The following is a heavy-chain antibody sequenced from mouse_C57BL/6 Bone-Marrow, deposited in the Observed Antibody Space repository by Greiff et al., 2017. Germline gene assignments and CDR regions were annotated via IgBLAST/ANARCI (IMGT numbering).Heavy chain of an antibody. CDR3: ARWGTDY. V-gene: IGHV1-7*01. Sequence: QVQLQQSGAELAKPGASVKLSCKASGYTFPSYWMHWVKQRPGQGLEWIGYINPRSGYTKYNQKFKDKATLTVDKSSSTAYMQLISLTDEDSAVYYCARWGTDYWGQGTTLTVSS. D-gene: IGHD3-3*01. CDR2: INPRSGYT. J-gene: IGHJ2*01. CDR1: GYTFPSYW.